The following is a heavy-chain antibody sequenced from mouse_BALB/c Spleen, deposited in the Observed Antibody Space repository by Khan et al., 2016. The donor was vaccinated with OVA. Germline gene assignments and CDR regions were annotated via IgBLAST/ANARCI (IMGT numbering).Heavy chain of an antibody. Sequence: QVQLKQSGGEVVRPGTSVKISCKASGYTFTNYWLGWVRQRPGHGLEWIGDIYPGGYFTNYNEKFKDKATLTVDTSSTTANMQLSSLTSEDSAVYFCERWATWYFDVWGAGTTVTVSS. CDR3: ERWATWYFDV. CDR2: IYPGGYFT. CDR1: GYTFTNYW. V-gene: IGHV1-63*02. D-gene: IGHD3-1*01. J-gene: IGHJ1*01.